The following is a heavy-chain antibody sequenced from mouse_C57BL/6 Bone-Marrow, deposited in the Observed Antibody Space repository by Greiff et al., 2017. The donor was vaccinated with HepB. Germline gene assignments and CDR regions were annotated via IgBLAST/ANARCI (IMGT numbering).Heavy chain of an antibody. CDR1: GYTFTSYW. V-gene: IGHV1-59*01. J-gene: IGHJ2*01. D-gene: IGHD2-3*01. CDR3: ARRERLSFDY. CDR2: IDPSDSYT. Sequence: QVQLQQPGAELVRPGTSVKLSCKASGYTFTSYWMHWVKQRPGQGLEWIGVIDPSDSYTNYNQKFKGKATLTVDTSSSTAYMQISSLTSEDSAVYYCARRERLSFDYWGQGTTLTVSS.